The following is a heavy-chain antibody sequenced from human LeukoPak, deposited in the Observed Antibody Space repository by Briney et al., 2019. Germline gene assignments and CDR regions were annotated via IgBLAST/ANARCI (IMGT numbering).Heavy chain of an antibody. D-gene: IGHD2-2*01. V-gene: IGHV4-59*01. CDR1: GGSISSYY. J-gene: IGHJ5*02. CDR2: IYYSGST. Sequence: KTSETLSLTCTVSGGSISSYYWSWIRQPPGKGLEWIGYIYYSGSTDYNPSLKSRVTISVDTSKNQFSLKLGSVTAADTAVYYCARDARPPQGYCSSTSCLNWFDPWGQGTLVTVSS. CDR3: ARDARPPQGYCSSTSCLNWFDP.